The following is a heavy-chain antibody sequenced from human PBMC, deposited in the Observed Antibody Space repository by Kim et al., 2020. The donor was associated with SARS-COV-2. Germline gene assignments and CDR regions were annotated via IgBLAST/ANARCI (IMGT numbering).Heavy chain of an antibody. CDR1: GYTFTSYG. V-gene: IGHV1-18*01. CDR3: ARAWRTYYYGSGPTNWFDP. D-gene: IGHD3-10*01. CDR2: ISAYNGNT. Sequence: ASVKVSCKASGYTFTSYGISWVRQAPGQGLEWMGWISAYNGNTNYAQKLQGRVTMTTDTSTSTAYMELRSLRSDDTAVYYCARAWRTYYYGSGPTNWFDPWGQGTLVTVSS. J-gene: IGHJ5*02.